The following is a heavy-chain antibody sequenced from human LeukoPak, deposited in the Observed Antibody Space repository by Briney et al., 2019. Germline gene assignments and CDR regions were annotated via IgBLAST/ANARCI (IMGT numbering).Heavy chain of an antibody. J-gene: IGHJ4*02. CDR2: INPSGGST. CDR1: GYTFTSYY. D-gene: IGHD3-10*01. Sequence: ASVKVSCKASGYTFTSYYMHWVRQAPGQGLEWMGIINPSGGSTSYAQKFQGRVTMTRDMSTSTVYMELSSLRSEDTAVYYCAREGHYYGSGSYGGDFDYWGQGTLVTVSS. V-gene: IGHV1-46*01. CDR3: AREGHYYGSGSYGGDFDY.